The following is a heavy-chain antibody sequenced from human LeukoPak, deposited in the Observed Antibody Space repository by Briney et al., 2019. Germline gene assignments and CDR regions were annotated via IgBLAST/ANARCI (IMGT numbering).Heavy chain of an antibody. CDR1: GGSISSGSYY. Sequence: PSQSLSLTCTVSGGSISSGSYYWSWIRQPAGKGLEWIGRIYTSGSTNYNPSLKSRVTISVDTSKNQFSLKLSSVTAADTAVYYCARVKQQLGWFDPWGQGTLVTVSS. D-gene: IGHD6-13*01. J-gene: IGHJ5*02. CDR3: ARVKQQLGWFDP. CDR2: IYTSGST. V-gene: IGHV4-61*02.